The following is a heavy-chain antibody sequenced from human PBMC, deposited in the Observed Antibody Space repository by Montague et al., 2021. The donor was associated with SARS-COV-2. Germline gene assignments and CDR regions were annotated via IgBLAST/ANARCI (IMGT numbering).Heavy chain of an antibody. CDR2: IYTTGST. J-gene: IGHJ4*01. V-gene: IGHV4-61*02. Sequence: TLSLTCTVSGASITSGSYYWSWIRQPAGTRLEWIGRIYTTGSTNYDPSLKSRVAISVDTSKNQFSLKLSSVTAADTAVYYCARAGVQLVRVRWYFDYWGQGILVTVSP. CDR1: GASITSGSYY. D-gene: IGHD6-6*01. CDR3: ARAGVQLVRVRWYFDY.